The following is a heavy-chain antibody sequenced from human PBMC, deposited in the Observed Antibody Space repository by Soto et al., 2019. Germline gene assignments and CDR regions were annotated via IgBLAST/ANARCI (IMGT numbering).Heavy chain of an antibody. CDR3: EREVIGGFDL. Sequence: EVQLVESGGGLVKPGGSLRLSCAASGFIFSSYNMNWVRQAPGKGLECVSSISRSSSYIYYADSVKGRFTISRHNAKNSLYVQMNSLRAEDTAVYYCEREVIGGFDLWGRGTLITVSS. V-gene: IGHV3-21*01. J-gene: IGHJ2*01. CDR2: ISRSSSYI. CDR1: GFIFSSYN.